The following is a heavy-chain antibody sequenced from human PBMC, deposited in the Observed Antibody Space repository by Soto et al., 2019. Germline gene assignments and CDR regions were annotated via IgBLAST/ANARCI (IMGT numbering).Heavy chain of an antibody. Sequence: QVQLVESGGGVVQPGRSLRLSCAASGFTLSGNDMHWVRQAPGKGPAWGAVMSYDGSRQYYADSVKGRFTISRDTSKSTLYLQMNSLTTEDTAVYYCARGGWYASWSSSDCWGQGTLVTVSS. V-gene: IGHV3-30*03. CDR1: GFTLSGND. CDR3: ARGGWYASWSSSDC. CDR2: MSYDGSRQ. D-gene: IGHD2-2*01. J-gene: IGHJ4*02.